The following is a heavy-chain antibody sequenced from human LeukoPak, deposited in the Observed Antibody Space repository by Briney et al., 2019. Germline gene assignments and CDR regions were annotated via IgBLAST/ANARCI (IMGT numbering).Heavy chain of an antibody. Sequence: ASVKVSCKASGYTFTSYGISWVRQAPGQGLEWMGGIIPIFGTANYAQKFQGRVTITADKSTSTAYMELSSLRSEDTAVYYCARWVWFGELNFDYWGQGTLVTVSS. V-gene: IGHV1-69*06. CDR2: IIPIFGTA. CDR1: GYTFTSYG. J-gene: IGHJ4*02. D-gene: IGHD3-10*01. CDR3: ARWVWFGELNFDY.